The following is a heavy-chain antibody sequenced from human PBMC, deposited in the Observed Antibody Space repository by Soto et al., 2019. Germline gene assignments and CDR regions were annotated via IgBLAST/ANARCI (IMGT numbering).Heavy chain of an antibody. D-gene: IGHD3-9*01. CDR3: AKVGVRYFDWLSGHFDY. Sequence: EVQLLESGGGLVQPGGSLRLSCAASGFTFSSYAMSWVRQAPGKGLEWVSAISGSGGSTYYADSVKGRFTISRDNSKNTLYLQMNSLRAEDTAVYYCAKVGVRYFDWLSGHFDYWRQGTLVTVSS. J-gene: IGHJ4*02. CDR2: ISGSGGST. V-gene: IGHV3-23*01. CDR1: GFTFSSYA.